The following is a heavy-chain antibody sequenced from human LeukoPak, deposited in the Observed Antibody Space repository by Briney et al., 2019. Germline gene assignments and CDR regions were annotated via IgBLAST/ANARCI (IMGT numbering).Heavy chain of an antibody. J-gene: IGHJ4*02. V-gene: IGHV1-18*04. Sequence: ASVTVSCKASGYSFTSYGISWVRQAPGQGLEWMGWISTYDGNTNYAQRVQDRLTMTTDSSTSTAYMELRSLRSDDTAVYYCARHLPRVGKHFDYWGQGTLVTVSS. D-gene: IGHD1-14*01. CDR3: ARHLPRVGKHFDY. CDR1: GYSFTSYG. CDR2: ISTYDGNT.